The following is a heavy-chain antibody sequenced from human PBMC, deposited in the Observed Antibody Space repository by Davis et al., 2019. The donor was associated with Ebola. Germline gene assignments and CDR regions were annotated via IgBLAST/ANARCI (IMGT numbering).Heavy chain of an antibody. Sequence: MPSETLSLTCTVSGGSISSYYWSWIRQPPGKGLEWIGYIYYSGSTNYNPSLKSRVTISVDTSKNQFSLKLSSVTAADTAVYYCARGGLVGAPFDCWGQGTLVTVSS. CDR1: GGSISSYY. CDR2: IYYSGST. CDR3: ARGGLVGAPFDC. J-gene: IGHJ4*02. V-gene: IGHV4-59*08. D-gene: IGHD1-26*01.